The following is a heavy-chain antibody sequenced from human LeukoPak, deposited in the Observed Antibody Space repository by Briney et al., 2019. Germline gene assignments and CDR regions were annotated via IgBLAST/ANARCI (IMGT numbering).Heavy chain of an antibody. D-gene: IGHD6-19*01. V-gene: IGHV1-18*01. J-gene: IGHJ4*02. CDR2: ISPYSGNT. Sequence: ASVKVSCTASGSLFINYGISWLRQAPGQGLECMGWISPYSGNTDYAQKLQGRVTMTTDTSTTTAYMELRSLRFDDTAVYYCARASGVSVAGSPYYFDFWGQGTLISVSS. CDR3: ARASGVSVAGSPYYFDF. CDR1: GSLFINYG.